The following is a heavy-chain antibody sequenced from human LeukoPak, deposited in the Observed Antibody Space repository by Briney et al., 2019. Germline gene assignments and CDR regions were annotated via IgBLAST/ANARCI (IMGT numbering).Heavy chain of an antibody. V-gene: IGHV3-33*01. Sequence: PGGSLRLSCAASGFTLSSHGMHWVRQAPGKGLEWVAVIWYDGSYKYYADSVKGRFTISRDNSKNTLYLQMNSLRAEDTAVYYCARDRGYYGSGSPNWLDAWGQGTLVTVSS. CDR3: ARDRGYYGSGSPNWLDA. CDR1: GFTLSSHG. J-gene: IGHJ5*02. CDR2: IWYDGSYK. D-gene: IGHD3-10*01.